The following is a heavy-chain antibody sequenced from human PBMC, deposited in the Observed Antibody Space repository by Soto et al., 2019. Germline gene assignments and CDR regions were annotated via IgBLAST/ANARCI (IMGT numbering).Heavy chain of an antibody. J-gene: IGHJ5*02. CDR1: VYPFTNYA. V-gene: IGHV1-18*01. D-gene: IGHD3-10*01. Sequence: KVSCKASVYPFTNYASGWVRQSPGQVLQRMGWISAYNGNTNYAQKFQGRVTMTTDTSTSTAYMELRSLRSADTVVYFCAREVFRGGFGESNTDDPWGQRAVV. CDR2: ISAYNGNT. CDR3: AREVFRGGFGESNTDDP.